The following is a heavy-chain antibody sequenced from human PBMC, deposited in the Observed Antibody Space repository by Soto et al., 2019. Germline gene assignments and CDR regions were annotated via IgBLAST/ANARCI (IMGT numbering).Heavy chain of an antibody. CDR1: GGSISSSSYY. Sequence: SETLSLTCTVSGGSISSSSYYWGWIRQPPGKGLEWIGSIYYSGSTYYNPSLKSRVTISVDTSKNQFSLKLSSVTAADTAVYYCATHSTRYSSSWYYLVYWGQGTLVTVSS. D-gene: IGHD6-13*01. V-gene: IGHV4-39*01. J-gene: IGHJ4*02. CDR2: IYYSGST. CDR3: ATHSTRYSSSWYYLVY.